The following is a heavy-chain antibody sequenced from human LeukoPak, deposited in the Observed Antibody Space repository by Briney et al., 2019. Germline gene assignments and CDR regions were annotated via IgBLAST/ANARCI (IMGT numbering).Heavy chain of an antibody. CDR3: ATDMSGRIDY. CDR2: IYTSGST. J-gene: IGHJ4*02. V-gene: IGHV4-61*02. CDR1: GGSISSGSYY. Sequence: PSETLSLTCTVSGGSISSGSYYWSWIRQPAGKGLEWIGRIYTSGSTNYNPSLKSRVTISEDTSKNQFSLKLSSVTAADTAVYYCATDMSGRIDYWGQGTLVTVSS. D-gene: IGHD2-8*02.